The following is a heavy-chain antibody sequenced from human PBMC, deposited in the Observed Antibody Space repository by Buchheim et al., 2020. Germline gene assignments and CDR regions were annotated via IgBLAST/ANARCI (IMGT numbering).Heavy chain of an antibody. CDR2: ISYDGSNK. J-gene: IGHJ4*02. V-gene: IGHV3-30*18. D-gene: IGHD3-22*01. Sequence: QVQLVESGGGVVQPGRSLRLSCAASGFTFSSYGMHWVRQAPGKGLEWVAVISYDGSNKYYADSVKGRFTISRDNSKNKLYLQMNSLRAEDTAVYYCAKDRDDSSGFDYWGQGTL. CDR1: GFTFSSYG. CDR3: AKDRDDSSGFDY.